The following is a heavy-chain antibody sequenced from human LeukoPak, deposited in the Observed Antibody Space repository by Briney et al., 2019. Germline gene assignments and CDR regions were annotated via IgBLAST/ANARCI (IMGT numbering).Heavy chain of an antibody. CDR3: ARGRGELIDY. CDR1: GDSVSSNSAA. V-gene: IGHV6-1*01. D-gene: IGHD1-26*01. CDR2: TYYRSKWNN. Sequence: SQTLSLTCVISGDSVSSNSAAWNWIRLSPSRGLEWLGRTYYRSKWNNDYAVSVKSRITINPDTSKNQFSLQVNSVTPEDTAVYYCARGRGELIDYWGHGTLATVSP. J-gene: IGHJ4*01.